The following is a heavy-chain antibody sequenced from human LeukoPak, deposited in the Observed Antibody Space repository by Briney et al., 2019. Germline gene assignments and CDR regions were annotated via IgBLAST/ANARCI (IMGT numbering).Heavy chain of an antibody. CDR1: GGSISSYY. D-gene: IGHD6-13*01. Sequence: SETLSLTCTVSGGSISSYYWSWIRQPPGKGLEWIGYIYYSGSTNYNPSLKSRVTISVDTSKNQFSLKLSSVTAADTAVYYCARVGIALDYWGQGTLVIVSS. CDR2: IYYSGST. V-gene: IGHV4-59*01. CDR3: ARVGIALDY. J-gene: IGHJ4*02.